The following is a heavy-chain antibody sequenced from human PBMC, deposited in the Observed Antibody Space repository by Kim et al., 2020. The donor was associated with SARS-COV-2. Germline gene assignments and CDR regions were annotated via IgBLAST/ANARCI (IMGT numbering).Heavy chain of an antibody. Sequence: TKNSQKFRGRVTITRDTTASTAYMELSSLRSEDTAVYYCARGSGWAFDYWCQGTLVTVAS. V-gene: IGHV1-3*01. J-gene: IGHJ4*02. CDR2: T. D-gene: IGHD6-19*01. CDR3: ARGSGWAFDY.